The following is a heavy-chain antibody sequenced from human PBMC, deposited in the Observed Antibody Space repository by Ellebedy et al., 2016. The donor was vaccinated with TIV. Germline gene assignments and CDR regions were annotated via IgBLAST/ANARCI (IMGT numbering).Heavy chain of an antibody. CDR1: GGSISGYY. J-gene: IGHJ4*02. CDR2: IHHSGTT. V-gene: IGHV4-34*01. CDR3: AASAVAGRRLLPLDY. Sequence: SETLSLXCGVSGGSISGYYWSRIRQPPGKGPEWIGKIHHSGTTDYNPSLKSRVTLSVDTSKNQFSLMLSSLTAADTAVYYCAASAVAGRRLLPLDYWGQGTLVTVSS. D-gene: IGHD6-19*01.